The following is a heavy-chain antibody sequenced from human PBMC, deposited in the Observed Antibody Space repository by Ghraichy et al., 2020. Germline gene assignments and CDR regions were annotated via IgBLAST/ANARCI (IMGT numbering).Heavy chain of an antibody. D-gene: IGHD2-8*02. CDR2: INGDGSSA. CDR3: ASAGAGTVDLDV. J-gene: IGHJ6*02. V-gene: IGHV3-74*01. Sequence: GGSLRLSCAASGFNLRSYWMHWVRQAPGKGLVWVSHINGDGSSATYADSVQGRFTISRDNDKNTVYLQMNSLRVDDTAVYLCASAGAGTVDLDVWGQGTTVTVSS. CDR1: GFNLRSYW.